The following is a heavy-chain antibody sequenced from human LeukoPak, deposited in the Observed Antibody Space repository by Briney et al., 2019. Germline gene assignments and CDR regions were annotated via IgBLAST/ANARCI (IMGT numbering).Heavy chain of an antibody. CDR3: ARGKGPLRPSFYYYYGMDV. D-gene: IGHD3-3*01. CDR2: INHSGST. V-gene: IGHV4-34*01. Sequence: SETLSLTCAVYGGSFSGYYWSWIRQPPGKGLEWIGEINHSGSTNYNPSLKSRVTIPVDTSKNQFSLKLSSVTAADTAVYYCARGKGPLRPSFYYYYGMDVWGQGTTVTVSS. J-gene: IGHJ6*02. CDR1: GGSFSGYY.